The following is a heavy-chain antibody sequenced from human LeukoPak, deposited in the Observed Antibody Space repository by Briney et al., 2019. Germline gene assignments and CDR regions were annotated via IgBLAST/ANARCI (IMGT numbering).Heavy chain of an antibody. Sequence: SSETLSLTCTVSGGSISSSSYYWGWIRQPPGKGLEWIGSIYYSGSTYYNPSLKSRVTISVDTSKNQFSLKLSSVTAADTAVYYCARDYPLGCGGDCMYDYYYGMDVWGQGTTVTVSS. CDR3: ARDYPLGCGGDCMYDYYYGMDV. J-gene: IGHJ6*02. CDR1: GGSISSSSYY. V-gene: IGHV4-39*07. D-gene: IGHD2-21*02. CDR2: IYYSGST.